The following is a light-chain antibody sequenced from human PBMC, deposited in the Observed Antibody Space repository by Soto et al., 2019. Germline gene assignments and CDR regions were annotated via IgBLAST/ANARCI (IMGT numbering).Light chain of an antibody. J-gene: IGKJ2*01. CDR1: QSVSNSY. Sequence: EIVLTQSPGTLSLSPGERATLSCRASQSVSNSYLAWYQQRPGQAPRLLIYGASSRATGIPDRFSGGGSGTDFTITINRLDPEDFAVYYCEQYGRSPRTFGQGIKLEIK. V-gene: IGKV3-20*01. CDR3: EQYGRSPRT. CDR2: GAS.